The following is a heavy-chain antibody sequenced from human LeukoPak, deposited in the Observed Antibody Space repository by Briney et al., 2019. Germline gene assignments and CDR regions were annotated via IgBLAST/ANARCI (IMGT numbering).Heavy chain of an antibody. CDR2: IKQDGSEK. J-gene: IGHJ5*01. V-gene: IGHV3-7*05. D-gene: IGHD2-2*01. CDR1: GFTFSTYW. CDR3: ARGAGYCSSTGCYGSDWFDS. Sequence: GSLRLSCAASGFTFSTYWMSWVRQAPGKGLEWVANIKQDGSEKYYVDSVKGRFTISRDNAKNSLYLQMNSLRVEDTAVYYCARGAGYCSSTGCYGSDWFDSWGQGALVTVSS.